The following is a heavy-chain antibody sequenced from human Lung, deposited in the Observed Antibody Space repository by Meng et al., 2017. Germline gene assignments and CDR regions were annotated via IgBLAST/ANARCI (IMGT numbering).Heavy chain of an antibody. D-gene: IGHD4-11*01. CDR1: GGSFSDYY. J-gene: IGHJ4*02. CDR2: INHSGST. CDR3: ARGPTTMAHDFDY. Sequence: QVPLQQWGAGLLKPSETLSLTCVVSGGSFSDYYWSWIRQPPGKGLEWIGEINHSGSTNYNPYLESRATISVDTSQNNLSLKLSSVTAADSAVYYCARGPTTMAHDFDYWGQGTLVTVSS. V-gene: IGHV4-34*01.